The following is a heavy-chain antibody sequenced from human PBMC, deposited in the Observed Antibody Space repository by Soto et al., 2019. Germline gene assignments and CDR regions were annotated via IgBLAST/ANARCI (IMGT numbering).Heavy chain of an antibody. J-gene: IGHJ4*02. V-gene: IGHV3-30*18. CDR2: ISYDGSNK. D-gene: IGHD2-21*02. CDR1: GFTFSSYG. CDR3: AKDSRIVVVTAPYDY. Sequence: QVQLVESGGGVVQPGRSLRLSCAASGFTFSSYGMHWVRQAPGKGLEWVAVISYDGSNKYYADSVKGRFTISRDNPKNTLYLQMNSLRAEDTAVYYGAKDSRIVVVTAPYDYWGQGTLVTVSS.